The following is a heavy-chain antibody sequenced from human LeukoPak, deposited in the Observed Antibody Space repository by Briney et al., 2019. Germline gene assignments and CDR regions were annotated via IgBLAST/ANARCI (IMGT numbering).Heavy chain of an antibody. CDR1: GGSISSYY. J-gene: IGHJ5*02. CDR3: SAAYYYDSTGYYQWFDP. CDR2: IFYSGIT. D-gene: IGHD3-22*01. Sequence: ASETLSLTCTVSGGSISSYYWNWIRQPPGKGLEWIGYIFYSGITNYNPSLKSRVTISVDTSKNQFSLKLNSVTAADTALYYCSAAYYYDSTGYYQWFDPWGQGTLVTVSA. V-gene: IGHV4-59*08.